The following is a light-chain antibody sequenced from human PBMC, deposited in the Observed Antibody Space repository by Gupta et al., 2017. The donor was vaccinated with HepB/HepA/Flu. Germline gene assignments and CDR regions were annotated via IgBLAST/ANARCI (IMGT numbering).Light chain of an antibody. CDR1: QDIKTY. V-gene: IGKV1-33*01. CDR3: QQYDNLPT. CDR2: DAS. J-gene: IGKJ4*01. Sequence: DIQMTQSPSSLSASVGDRVTITCQASQDIKTYLIWYQQKPGKAPKLLLYDASNLETGVPSRFSGSGSGTDFTFTISSLQPEDIETYYCQQYDNLPTFGGGTKVEIK.